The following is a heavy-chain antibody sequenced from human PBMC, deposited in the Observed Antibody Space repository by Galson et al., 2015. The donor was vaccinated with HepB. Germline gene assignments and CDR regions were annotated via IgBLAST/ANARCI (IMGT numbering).Heavy chain of an antibody. D-gene: IGHD1-26*01. CDR1: GFTLSSYS. V-gene: IGHV3-21*01. CDR3: ARSRVTGYSRHWYFDL. CDR2: ISSSSSYI. Sequence: SLRLSCAASGFTLSSYSMNWVRQAPGKGLEWVSSISSSSSYIYYADSVKGRFTISRDNAKNSLYLQMNSLRADDTAVYYCARSRVTGYSRHWYFDLWGRGTLVTVSS. J-gene: IGHJ2*01.